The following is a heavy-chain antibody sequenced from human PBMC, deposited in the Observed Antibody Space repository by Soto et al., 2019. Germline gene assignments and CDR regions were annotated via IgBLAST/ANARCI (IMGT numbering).Heavy chain of an antibody. J-gene: IGHJ4*02. CDR2: ISSTTNYI. CDR3: ARESEDLTSNFDY. CDR1: GFTFTRYS. V-gene: IGHV3-21*06. Sequence: GSLRLSCAASGFTFTRYSMNWVRQAPGKGLEWVSSISSTTNYIYYGDSMKGRFTISRDNAKNTLYLEMNSLRAEDTAVYYCARESEDLTSNFDYWGQGTLVTVSS.